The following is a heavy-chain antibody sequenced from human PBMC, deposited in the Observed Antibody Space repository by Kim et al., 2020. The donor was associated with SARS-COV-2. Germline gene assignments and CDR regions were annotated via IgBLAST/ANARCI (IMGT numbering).Heavy chain of an antibody. V-gene: IGHV3-9*01. CDR2: ISWNSGSI. J-gene: IGHJ4*02. Sequence: GGSLRLSCAASGFTFGDYAMHWVRQAPGKGLEWVSGISWNSGSIDYADSVKGRFTISRDNAKNSLYLQMNSLRAEDTALYYCAKDPRSYGSGGDWLGRNDFDYCGQGTLGTVSP. CDR1: GFTFGDYA. CDR3: AKDPRSYGSGGDWLGRNDFDY. D-gene: IGHD3-10*01.